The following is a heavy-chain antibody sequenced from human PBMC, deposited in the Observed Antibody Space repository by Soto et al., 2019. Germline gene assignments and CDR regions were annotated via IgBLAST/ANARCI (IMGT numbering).Heavy chain of an antibody. V-gene: IGHV3-23*01. CDR3: ATRASGSYFDY. J-gene: IGHJ4*02. CDR2: ISGSGGST. D-gene: IGHD3-10*01. CDR1: GFTFSSYD. Sequence: EVQLLESGGGLVKPGGSLRLSCAASGFTFSSYDMNWVRQAPGKGLEWVSDISGSGGSTYYADSVKGRFTISRDNTKNTLYLQMKSLWAADAAVYYCATRASGSYFDYWGQGTLVTVSS.